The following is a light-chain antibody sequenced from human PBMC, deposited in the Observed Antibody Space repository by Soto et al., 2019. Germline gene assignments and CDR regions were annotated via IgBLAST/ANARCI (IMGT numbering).Light chain of an antibody. CDR2: EVS. CDR1: SSDVGGYKY. V-gene: IGLV2-14*01. J-gene: IGLJ3*02. CDR3: SSYTIRSTWV. Sequence: QSALTQPASVSGSPGQSITISCTGTSSDVGGYKYVSWYQQHPGKAPKLMIYEVSNWPSGVSDRFSGSKSGNTASLTISGLQAEDEADYYCSSYTIRSTWVFGGGTKLTVL.